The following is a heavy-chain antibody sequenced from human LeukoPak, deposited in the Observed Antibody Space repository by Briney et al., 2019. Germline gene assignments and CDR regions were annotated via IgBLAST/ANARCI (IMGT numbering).Heavy chain of an antibody. CDR2: ISAYNGNT. D-gene: IGHD5-24*01. V-gene: IGHV1-18*01. Sequence: ASVKVSCKASGYTFNTYGINWVRQAPGQGLEWMRWISAYNGNTNYAQKLQGRVTMTTDTSTSTAYMELRSLRSDDTAVYYCAGDRWRVDGYNNPGDYWGQGTLVTVSS. CDR3: AGDRWRVDGYNNPGDY. CDR1: GYTFNTYG. J-gene: IGHJ4*02.